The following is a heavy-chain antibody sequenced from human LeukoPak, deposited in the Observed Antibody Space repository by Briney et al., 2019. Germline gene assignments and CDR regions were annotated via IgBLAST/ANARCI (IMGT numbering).Heavy chain of an antibody. CDR1: GFTFSNYG. CDR3: GRDWKDYGCLFWYFDY. D-gene: IGHD4-17*01. J-gene: IGHJ4*02. V-gene: IGHV3-33*01. Sequence: GGSLRLSCAASGFTFSNYGMHWVRQAPGKGLEWVAVIWYDGSNKYYGDSVKGRFTISRDNSKNTLYLQMNSLRAEDTAVYYCGRDWKDYGCLFWYFDYWGQGTLVTVSS. CDR2: IWYDGSNK.